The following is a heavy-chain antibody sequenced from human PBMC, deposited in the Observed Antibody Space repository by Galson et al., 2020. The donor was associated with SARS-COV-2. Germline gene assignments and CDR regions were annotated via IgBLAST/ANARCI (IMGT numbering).Heavy chain of an antibody. D-gene: IGHD1-7*01. CDR2: INPNSGGT. Sequence: ASVKVSCKASGYTFTGYYMHWVRQAPGQGLEWMGWINPNSGGTNYAQKFQGWVTMTRDTSISTAYMELSRLRSDDTAVYYCARDQNNWNYTTGYYYGMDVWGQGTTVTVSS. CDR1: GYTFTGYY. J-gene: IGHJ6*02. V-gene: IGHV1-2*04. CDR3: ARDQNNWNYTTGYYYGMDV.